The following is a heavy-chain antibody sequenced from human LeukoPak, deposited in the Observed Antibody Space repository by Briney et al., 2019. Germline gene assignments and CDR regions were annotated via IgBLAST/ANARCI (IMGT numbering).Heavy chain of an antibody. Sequence: GASLKISCKGSGYSFSTYWIGWVRQLPGKGLEWMGIIYPGDSDTRYSPSFQGQVTISADKSISTAYLQWSSLKASDSAMYYCTRQEGSMRAQPDYWGQGTLATVSS. V-gene: IGHV5-51*01. CDR3: TRQEGSMRAQPDY. CDR2: IYPGDSDT. D-gene: IGHD6-13*01. CDR1: GYSFSTYW. J-gene: IGHJ4*02.